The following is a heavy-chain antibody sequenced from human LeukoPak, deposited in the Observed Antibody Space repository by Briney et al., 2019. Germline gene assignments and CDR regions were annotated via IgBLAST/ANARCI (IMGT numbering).Heavy chain of an antibody. CDR1: GGSFSNYY. CDR3: ARGGWELPEGYFDS. D-gene: IGHD1-26*01. J-gene: IGHJ4*02. Sequence: PSETLSLTCAVYGGSFSNYYWSWIRQPPGKRLEWIGEINHSGSTNYNPSLKRRVSVSLDTSKNQLSLILTSVTAADTAVYYCARGGWELPEGYFDSWGQGTLVSVSS. CDR2: INHSGST. V-gene: IGHV4-34*01.